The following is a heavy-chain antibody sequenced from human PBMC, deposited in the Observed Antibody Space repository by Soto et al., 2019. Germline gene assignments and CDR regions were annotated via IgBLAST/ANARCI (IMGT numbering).Heavy chain of an antibody. Sequence: PGGSLRLSCAASGFTFSGKTMYWVRQAPGRGLEWVALIAPDASQIYYPASVKGRFTISRYNSKNTLYFQTNSLRAEDTSLYLCATDIHATWLLNSWGQGTLVTVSS. CDR3: ATDIHATWLLNS. CDR2: IAPDASQI. V-gene: IGHV3-30-3*01. CDR1: GFTFSGKT. J-gene: IGHJ4*02. D-gene: IGHD2-2*02.